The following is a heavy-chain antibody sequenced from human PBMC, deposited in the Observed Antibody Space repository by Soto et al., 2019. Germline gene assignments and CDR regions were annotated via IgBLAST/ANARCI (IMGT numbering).Heavy chain of an antibody. Sequence: ASVKVSCKASGYTFTSYDINWVRQATGQGLEWMGWMNPNRGNTGYAQKFQGRVTMTRNTSISTAYMELSSLRSEDTAGYYCARVGVVAATPYYYYYYYMDVWGKGTTVTVSS. CDR3: ARVGVVAATPYYYYYYYMDV. D-gene: IGHD2-15*01. CDR2: MNPNRGNT. J-gene: IGHJ6*03. CDR1: GYTFTSYD. V-gene: IGHV1-8*01.